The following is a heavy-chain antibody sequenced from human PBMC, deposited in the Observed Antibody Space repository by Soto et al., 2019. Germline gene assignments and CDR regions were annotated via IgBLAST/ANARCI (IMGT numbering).Heavy chain of an antibody. CDR3: TGTIGGFCTY. CDR1: GGSISSYY. V-gene: IGHV4-59*01. Sequence: PSETLSLTCTVSGGSISSYYWSWIRQPPGKGLEWIGYIYYSGSTNYNPSLKSRVTISVDTSKNQFSLKLRSVTAADTAVNNYTGTIGGFCTYWGRGPLVTVSP. CDR2: IYYSGST. J-gene: IGHJ4*02. D-gene: IGHD1-1*01.